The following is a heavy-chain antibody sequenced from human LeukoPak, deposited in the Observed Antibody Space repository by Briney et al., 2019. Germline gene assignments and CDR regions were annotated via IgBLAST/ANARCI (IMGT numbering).Heavy chain of an antibody. CDR2: ISYDGSNK. V-gene: IGHV3-30*04. D-gene: IGHD2-15*01. CDR3: AKNGDRGAYCTGGTCYPYFYYYMDV. J-gene: IGHJ6*03. Sequence: PGGSLRLSCAASGFIFSNYAMHWVRQAPGKGLEWVALISYDGSNKYYADSVKGRFTISRDNSKNTLYLQMNSLRAEDTAIYYCAKNGDRGAYCTGGTCYPYFYYYMDVWGKGTTVTI. CDR1: GFIFSNYA.